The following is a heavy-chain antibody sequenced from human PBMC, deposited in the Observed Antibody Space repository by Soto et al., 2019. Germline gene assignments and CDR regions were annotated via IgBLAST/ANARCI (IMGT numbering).Heavy chain of an antibody. J-gene: IGHJ6*02. CDR3: ARASGSYGMDV. V-gene: IGHV4-34*01. Sequence: SETLSLTCAVYGGSFSGYYWSWIRQPPGKGLEWIGEINHSGSTNYNPSLKSRVTISVDTSKNQFSLKPSSVTAADTAVYYCARASGSYGMDVWGQGTTVTVS. CDR2: INHSGST. D-gene: IGHD1-26*01. CDR1: GGSFSGYY.